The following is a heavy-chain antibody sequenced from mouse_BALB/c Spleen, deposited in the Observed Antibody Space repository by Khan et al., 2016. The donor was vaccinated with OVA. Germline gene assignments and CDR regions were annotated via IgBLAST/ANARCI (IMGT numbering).Heavy chain of an antibody. D-gene: IGHD2-3*01. CDR2: IYPGSGNT. V-gene: IGHV1-77*01. J-gene: IGHJ2*01. CDR3: ARLDTTSLDY. CDR1: GYTFTDFY. Sequence: QVQLQQPGTDLARPGASVKVSCKASGYTFTDFYITWVKQRTGQGLEWIREIYPGSGNTYYNEHFKGKASLTADKSSNTAYMQLSSLTSEDSAVYFCARLDTTSLDYWGQGTTLTVSS.